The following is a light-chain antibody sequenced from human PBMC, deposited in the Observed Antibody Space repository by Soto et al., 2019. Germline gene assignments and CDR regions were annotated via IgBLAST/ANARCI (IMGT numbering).Light chain of an antibody. CDR3: CSYAGSYTSLYV. J-gene: IGLJ1*01. Sequence: QSALTQPRSVSGSPGQSVTISCTGTSSDVGGNNYVSWNQKHPGKAPKLMINDVSKRPSGVPERFSGSKSGNTASLTISGLQAEDEADYYCCSYAGSYTSLYVFGTGTKVTVL. CDR1: SSDVGGNNY. V-gene: IGLV2-11*01. CDR2: DVS.